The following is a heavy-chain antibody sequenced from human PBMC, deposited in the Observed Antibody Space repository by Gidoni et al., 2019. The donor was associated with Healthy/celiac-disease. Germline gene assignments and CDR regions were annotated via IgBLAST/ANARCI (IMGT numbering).Heavy chain of an antibody. CDR3: ARGGGCSGGSCQAYYYGMDV. V-gene: IGHV3-30*01. Sequence: QVQLVESGGGGVQPGRSLRLSCAASGFTFSSYAMHWVRQAPGKGLEWVAVISYDGSNKYYADSVKGRFTISRDNSKNTLYLQMNSLRAEDTAVYYCARGGGCSGGSCQAYYYGMDVWGQGTTVTVSS. D-gene: IGHD2-15*01. CDR2: ISYDGSNK. CDR1: GFTFSSYA. J-gene: IGHJ6*02.